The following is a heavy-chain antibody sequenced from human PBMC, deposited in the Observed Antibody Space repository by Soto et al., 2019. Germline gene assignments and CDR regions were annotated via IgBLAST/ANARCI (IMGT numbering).Heavy chain of an antibody. J-gene: IGHJ4*02. Sequence: SETLSLTCAVYGGSFSGYYWSWIRQPPGKGLEWIGEINHSGSTNYNPSLKSRVTISVDTSKNQFSLRLSSVTAADTAVYYCARGRGGVTSPAFDYWGQGTLVTVSS. CDR3: ARGRGGVTSPAFDY. D-gene: IGHD3-16*01. CDR2: INHSGST. CDR1: GGSFSGYY. V-gene: IGHV4-34*01.